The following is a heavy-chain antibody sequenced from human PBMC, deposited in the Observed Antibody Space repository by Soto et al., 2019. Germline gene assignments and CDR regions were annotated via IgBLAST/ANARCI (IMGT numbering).Heavy chain of an antibody. CDR1: GGSISSYY. J-gene: IGHJ4*02. V-gene: IGHV4-59*01. CDR2: IYYSGST. Sequence: SETLSLTCSVSGGSISSYYWSWIRQPPGKGLEWIGYIYYSGSTNYNPSLKSRVTISVDTSKNQFSLKLSSVTAADTAVYYCARRYGASFDYWGQGTLVTVSS. D-gene: IGHD4-17*01. CDR3: ARRYGASFDY.